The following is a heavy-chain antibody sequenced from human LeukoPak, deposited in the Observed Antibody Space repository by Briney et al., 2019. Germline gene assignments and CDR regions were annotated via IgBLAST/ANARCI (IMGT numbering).Heavy chain of an antibody. CDR3: AVLGYCSSTSCYTDSNWFDP. D-gene: IGHD2-2*02. CDR1: GGTFSSYA. V-gene: IGHV1-69*05. Sequence: GASVKVSCKGSGGTFSSYAISWVRQAPGQGLEWVGRIIPIFGTANEAQKFQGRVTITTDESTNTAYMELSSLRSEDTAVYYCAVLGYCSSTSCYTDSNWFDPWGQGTLVTVSS. CDR2: IIPIFGTA. J-gene: IGHJ5*02.